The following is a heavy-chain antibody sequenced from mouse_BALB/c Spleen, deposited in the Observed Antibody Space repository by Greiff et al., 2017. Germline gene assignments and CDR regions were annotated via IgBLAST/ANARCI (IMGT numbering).Heavy chain of an antibody. CDR1: GFNIKDTY. CDR3: APITTVVADYAMDY. V-gene: IGHV14-3*02. D-gene: IGHD1-1*01. Sequence: VQLKQSGAELVKPGASVKLSCTASGFNIKDTYMHWVKQRPEQGLEWIGRIDPANGNTKYDPKFQGKATITADTSSNTAYLQLSSLTSEDTAVYYCAPITTVVADYAMDYWGQGTSVTVSS. J-gene: IGHJ4*01. CDR2: IDPANGNT.